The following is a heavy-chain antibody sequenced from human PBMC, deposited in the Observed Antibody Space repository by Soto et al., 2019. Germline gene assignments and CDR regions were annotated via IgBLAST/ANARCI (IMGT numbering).Heavy chain of an antibody. CDR1: GGSISSGGYY. CDR2: IYYSGST. V-gene: IGHV4-31*02. J-gene: IGHJ4*02. CDR3: ARAGGEQLVGDY. D-gene: IGHD6-6*01. Sequence: SETLSLTCTVSGGSISSGGYYWSWIRQHPGKGLEWIGYIYYSGSTYYNPSLKSRVTISVDTSKNQFSLKLSSVTAADTAVYYWARAGGEQLVGDYWGQGTLLTVSS.